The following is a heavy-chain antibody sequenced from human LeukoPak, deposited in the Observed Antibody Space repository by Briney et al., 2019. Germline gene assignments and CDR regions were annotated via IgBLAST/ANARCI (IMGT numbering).Heavy chain of an antibody. CDR3: ARDSILHDAFDI. J-gene: IGHJ3*02. V-gene: IGHV6-1*01. CDR1: GDSVSSNSAA. Sequence: SQTLTLTCAISGDSVSSNSAAWNWIRQSPSRGLEWLGRTYYRSPWYNDYAVSVKSRITINPDTSKNQFSLHLNSVTPEDTAVYYCARDSILHDAFDIWGQGTMVTASS. CDR2: TYYRSPWYN.